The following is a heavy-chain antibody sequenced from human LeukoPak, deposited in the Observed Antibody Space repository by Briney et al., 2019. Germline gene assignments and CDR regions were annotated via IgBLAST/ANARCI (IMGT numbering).Heavy chain of an antibody. CDR2: IYTSGST. CDR3: AEGRGPYYFDY. D-gene: IGHD3-10*01. V-gene: IGHV4-61*02. J-gene: IGHJ4*02. CDR1: GGSISSGSYY. Sequence: SQTLSLTCTVSGGSISSGSYYWSWFRQPAGKGLEWIGRIYTSGSTNYNPSLKSRVTISVDTSKNQFSLKLSSVTAADMAVYYCAEGRGPYYFDYWGQGTLVTVSS.